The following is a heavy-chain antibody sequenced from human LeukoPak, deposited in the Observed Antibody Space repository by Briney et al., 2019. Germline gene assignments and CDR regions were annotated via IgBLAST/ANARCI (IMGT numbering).Heavy chain of an antibody. Sequence: SETLSLTCTVSGGSISSRNYYWGWIRQTPGKGLEWIGSIYSSGSTYYNPSLKSPFTISVDTSKNQFSLKLSSVTAADTAVYYCARDRELGYWGQGTLVTVSS. CDR2: IYSSGST. D-gene: IGHD3-10*01. CDR1: GGSISSRNYY. J-gene: IGHJ4*02. CDR3: ARDRELGY. V-gene: IGHV4-39*07.